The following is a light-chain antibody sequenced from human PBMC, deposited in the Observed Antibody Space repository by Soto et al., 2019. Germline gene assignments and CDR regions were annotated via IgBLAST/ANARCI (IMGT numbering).Light chain of an antibody. CDR3: YSYAGSNTFVV. CDR1: SSDIGNYNL. V-gene: IGLV2-23*03. Sequence: QSVLTQPASVSGSPGQSITISCTGTSSDIGNYNLVSWYQHHPDKAPKLVVYEGSKRPSGVSNRFSGSKSGNTASLTISGLQADDEADYYCYSYAGSNTFVVIGGGTKLTVL. J-gene: IGLJ2*01. CDR2: EGS.